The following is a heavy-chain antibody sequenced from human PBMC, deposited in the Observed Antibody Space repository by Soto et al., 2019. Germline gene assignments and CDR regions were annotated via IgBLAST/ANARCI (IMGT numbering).Heavy chain of an antibody. Sequence: ASVKVSCKASGYTFISYDINWVRQATGQGLEWMGWMNPNSGNTGYAQKFQGRVTMTRNTSISTAYMELNSLRAEDTAVYYCARAGSSGWNGLHWFDPWGQGTLVPVSS. D-gene: IGHD6-19*01. V-gene: IGHV1-8*01. CDR2: MNPNSGNT. J-gene: IGHJ5*02. CDR1: GYTFISYD. CDR3: ARAGSSGWNGLHWFDP.